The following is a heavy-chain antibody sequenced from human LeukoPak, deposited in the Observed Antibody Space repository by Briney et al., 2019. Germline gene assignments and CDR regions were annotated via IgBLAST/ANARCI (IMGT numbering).Heavy chain of an antibody. V-gene: IGHV1-18*04. CDR1: RYTFTSYG. CDR3: ARDSDFWSGPGIRFAP. CDR2: LSAYNGNT. J-gene: IGHJ5*02. Sequence: SLKPSCKVSRYTFTSYGISWVRESPGNRLEALGWLSAYNGNTNYAQKLQGRVTMPTDTSTSTAYMELRSLRSDDTAVYYCARDSDFWSGPGIRFAPWGQGTLVTVSS. D-gene: IGHD3-3*01.